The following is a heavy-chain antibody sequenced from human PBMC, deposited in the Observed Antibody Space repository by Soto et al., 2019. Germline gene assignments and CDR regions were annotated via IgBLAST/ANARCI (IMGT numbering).Heavy chain of an antibody. V-gene: IGHV3-64D*06. CDR2: ITSNGGST. CDR3: LVASAAY. Sequence: GGSLRLSCSASGFTFSSYVMNWVRQAPGKGLEYVSGITSNGGSTFYADSVKGRFILSRDNSQNTVYLQMSSLTTADTAVYYCLVASAAYWGQGT. CDR1: GFTFSSYV. D-gene: IGHD6-13*01. J-gene: IGHJ4*02.